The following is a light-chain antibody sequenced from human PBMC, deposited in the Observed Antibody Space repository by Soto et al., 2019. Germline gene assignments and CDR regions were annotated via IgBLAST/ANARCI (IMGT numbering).Light chain of an antibody. CDR1: QNIRNW. CDR3: QQDDGH. J-gene: IGKJ2*01. Sequence: DTQMTQSPSIVSASVGDRVTITCRASQNIRNWLAWYQQKPGKAPKVLIYGASNLESGVPSRCSGSGSGTEFTLTISSLQPDGFATECCQQDDGHFGQGTKVEIK. CDR2: GAS. V-gene: IGKV1-5*01.